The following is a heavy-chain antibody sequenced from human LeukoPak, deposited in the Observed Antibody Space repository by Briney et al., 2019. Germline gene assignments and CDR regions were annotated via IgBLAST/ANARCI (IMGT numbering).Heavy chain of an antibody. V-gene: IGHV3-21*01. CDR2: ISSSSSYI. CDR1: GFTFSSYS. Sequence: GGSLRLSCAASGFTFSSYSMTWVRQAPGKGLEWVSSISSSSSYIYYADSVKGRFTISRDNAKNSLYLQMNSLRAEDTAVYYCVPQHDYIAPSIDYWGQGTLVTVSS. D-gene: IGHD4-11*01. CDR3: VPQHDYIAPSIDY. J-gene: IGHJ4*02.